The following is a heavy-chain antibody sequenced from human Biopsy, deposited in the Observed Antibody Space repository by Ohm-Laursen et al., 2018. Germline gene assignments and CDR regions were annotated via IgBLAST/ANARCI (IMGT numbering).Heavy chain of an antibody. CDR3: ARSFGVVINFEHNWFDP. CDR1: GYTFSLYH. V-gene: IGHV1-69*06. Sequence: GAPVKVSCKPSGYTFSLYHIHWVRQAPGQRLEWMGGINPMFGTAKYAQRFQGRVTITADKSTSTADMELSSLRSDDTAVYYCARSFGVVINFEHNWFDPWGQGTLVTVSS. D-gene: IGHD3-3*01. CDR2: INPMFGTA. J-gene: IGHJ5*02.